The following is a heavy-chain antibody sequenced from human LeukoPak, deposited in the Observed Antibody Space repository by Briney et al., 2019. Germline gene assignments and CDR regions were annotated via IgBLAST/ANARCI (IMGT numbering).Heavy chain of an antibody. CDR2: INPSGGST. CDR3: ARGGDSFGSGSFHLGFYYFDY. CDR1: GYTFTSYY. D-gene: IGHD3-10*01. Sequence: GASVKASCKASGYTFTSYYMHWVRQAPGQGLEWMGIINPSGGSTSYAQKFQGRVTMTRDMSTSTVYMELSSLRSDDTAVYYCARGGDSFGSGSFHLGFYYFDYWGQGTLVTVSS. V-gene: IGHV1-46*01. J-gene: IGHJ4*02.